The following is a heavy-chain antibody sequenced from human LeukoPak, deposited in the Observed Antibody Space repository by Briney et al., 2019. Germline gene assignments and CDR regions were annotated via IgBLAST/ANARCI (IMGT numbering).Heavy chain of an antibody. V-gene: IGHV4-34*01. D-gene: IGHD3-9*01. CDR3: ARRIDILTGFGGEVWFDP. J-gene: IGHJ5*02. CDR1: GGSFSGYY. Sequence: SETLSLTCAVYGGSFSGYYWSWIRQPPGKGLEWIGEINHSGSTNYNPSLKSRVTISVDTSKNQFSLKLSSVTAADTAVNYCARRIDILTGFGGEVWFDPWGQGTLVTVSS. CDR2: INHSGST.